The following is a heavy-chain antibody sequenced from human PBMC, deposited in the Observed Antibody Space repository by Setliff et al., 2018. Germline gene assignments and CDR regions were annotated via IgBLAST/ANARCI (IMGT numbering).Heavy chain of an antibody. CDR3: GRGFSRIEGWGNWFDP. CDR1: GGSVSNSGFF. J-gene: IGHJ5*02. Sequence: PSETLSLTCTVSGGSVSNSGFFWGWLRQAPGKGLEWIGNIYDSGSSNYNASLKSHLTITRDTSKNQIALKLTSVTASDTAVYSCGRGFSRIEGWGNWFDPWG. D-gene: IGHD2-15*01. V-gene: IGHV4-39*01. CDR2: IYDSGSS.